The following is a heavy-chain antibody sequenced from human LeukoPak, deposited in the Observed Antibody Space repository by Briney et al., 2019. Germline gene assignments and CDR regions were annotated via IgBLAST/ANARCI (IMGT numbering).Heavy chain of an antibody. Sequence: ASVKVSCKASGYTFTGYAMHWVRQAPGQRLEWVGWINAGNGNTKYSQKFQGRVTITRDTSASTAYMELSSLRSEDTAVYYCARVSSSSWAQIDYWGQGTLVTVSS. CDR1: GYTFTGYA. CDR3: ARVSSSSWAQIDY. J-gene: IGHJ4*02. V-gene: IGHV1-3*01. CDR2: INAGNGNT. D-gene: IGHD6-13*01.